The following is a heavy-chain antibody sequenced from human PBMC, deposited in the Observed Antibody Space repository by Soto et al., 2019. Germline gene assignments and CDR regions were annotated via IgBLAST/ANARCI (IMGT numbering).Heavy chain of an antibody. V-gene: IGHV3-74*03. CDR3: ARGLRGPDY. J-gene: IGHJ4*02. CDR2: VNNDGSDT. CDR1: GLTFSGYW. Sequence: GGSLRLSCAASGLTFSGYWMHWVRQAPGKGLVWVSRVNNDGSDTVYADSVKGRFTISRDNAKNTLYLQMNSLRAEDTALYYCARGLRGPDYWGQGTLVTVS. D-gene: IGHD2-15*01.